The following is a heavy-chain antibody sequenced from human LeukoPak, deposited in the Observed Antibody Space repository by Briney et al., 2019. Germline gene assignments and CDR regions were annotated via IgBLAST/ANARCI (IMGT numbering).Heavy chain of an antibody. CDR1: GFTFSSYA. Sequence: GGSLRLSCAASGFTFSSYAMSWVRQAPGKGLEWVSAISGSGGSTYYADSVKGRLTISRDNSKNTLYLQMNSLRAEDTAVYYCARSPLARLWFGELSDWGQGTLVTVSS. CDR3: ARSPLARLWFGELSD. CDR2: ISGSGGST. V-gene: IGHV3-23*01. D-gene: IGHD3-10*01. J-gene: IGHJ4*02.